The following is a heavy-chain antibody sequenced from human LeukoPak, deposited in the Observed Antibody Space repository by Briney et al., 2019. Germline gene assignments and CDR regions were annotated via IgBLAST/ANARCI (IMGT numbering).Heavy chain of an antibody. J-gene: IGHJ4*02. CDR3: ARGSRRVGDYFDY. Sequence: GGSLRLSCAASGFTFSNAWMSWVRQAPGKGLEWVAVTWYDGSAEYYGDPVKGRFTISRDNSKNTLYLQMNSLRAEDTAVYYCARGSRRVGDYFDYWGQGTLVTVSS. CDR2: TWYDGSAE. CDR1: GFTFSNAW. D-gene: IGHD4-17*01. V-gene: IGHV3-33*08.